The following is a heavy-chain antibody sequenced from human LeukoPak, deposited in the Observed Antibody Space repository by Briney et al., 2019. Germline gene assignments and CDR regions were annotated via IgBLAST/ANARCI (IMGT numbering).Heavy chain of an antibody. CDR1: GGSISSSSYY. D-gene: IGHD3-10*02. J-gene: IGHJ4*02. V-gene: IGHV4-39*07. CDR2: IYYSGST. Sequence: SETLSLTCTVSGGSISSSSYYWGWIRQPPGKGLEWIGSIYYSGSTYYNPSLKSRVTISVDTSKNQFSLKLSSVTAADTAVYYCARGHVRLYYFDYWGQGTLVTVSS. CDR3: ARGHVRLYYFDY.